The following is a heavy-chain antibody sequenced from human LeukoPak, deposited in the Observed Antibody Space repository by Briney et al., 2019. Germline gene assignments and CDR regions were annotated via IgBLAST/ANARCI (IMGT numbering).Heavy chain of an antibody. D-gene: IGHD1-26*01. CDR1: GFTFSSYA. CDR3: AKVLGSNPGPFDY. Sequence: PGGSLRLSCAASGFTFSSYAMSWVRQAPGKGLEWVSAISGSGGSTYYADSVKGRFTISRDNSENTLYLQMNSLRAEDTAVYYCAKVLGSNPGPFDYWGQGTLVTVSS. J-gene: IGHJ4*02. CDR2: ISGSGGST. V-gene: IGHV3-23*01.